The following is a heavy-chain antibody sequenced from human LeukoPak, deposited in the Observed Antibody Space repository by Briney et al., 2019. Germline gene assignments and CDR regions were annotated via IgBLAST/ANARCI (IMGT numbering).Heavy chain of an antibody. D-gene: IGHD2-2*02. Sequence: PSETLSLTCAVYGGSFSGYYWSWIRQPPGKGLEWIGEINHSGSTNYNPSLKSRVTISVDTSKNQFSLKLSSVTAADTAVYNCARRAGYCSSTSCYTTGNWFDPWGQGTLVTVSS. V-gene: IGHV4-34*01. CDR1: GGSFSGYY. CDR2: INHSGST. J-gene: IGHJ5*02. CDR3: ARRAGYCSSTSCYTTGNWFDP.